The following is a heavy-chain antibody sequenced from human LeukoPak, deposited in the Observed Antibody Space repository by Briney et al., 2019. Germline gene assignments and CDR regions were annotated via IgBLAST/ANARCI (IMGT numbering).Heavy chain of an antibody. D-gene: IGHD3-10*01. J-gene: IGHJ4*02. Sequence: PGGSLRLSCAASGFTFSSHAMSWVRQAPGKGLEWVSAISGSGGSTYYADSVKGRFTISRDNSKNTLYLQMNSLRAEDTAVYYCAGSPYYYGSGSYYGDWGQGTLVTVSS. CDR3: AGSPYYYGSGSYYGD. CDR1: GFTFSSHA. CDR2: ISGSGGST. V-gene: IGHV3-23*01.